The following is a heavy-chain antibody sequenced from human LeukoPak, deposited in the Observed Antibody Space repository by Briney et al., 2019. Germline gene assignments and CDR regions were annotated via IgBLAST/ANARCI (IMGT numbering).Heavy chain of an antibody. V-gene: IGHV3-30*04. D-gene: IGHD3-9*01. CDR3: ARVVAPYDILTYFDY. CDR2: ISYDGSNK. CDR1: GFTFSSYA. Sequence: GGSLRLSCAASGFTFSSYAVHWVRQAPGKGLEWVAVISYDGSNKYYADSVKGRFTISRDNSKNTLYLQMNSLRAEDTAVYYCARVVAPYDILTYFDYWGQGTLVTVSS. J-gene: IGHJ4*02.